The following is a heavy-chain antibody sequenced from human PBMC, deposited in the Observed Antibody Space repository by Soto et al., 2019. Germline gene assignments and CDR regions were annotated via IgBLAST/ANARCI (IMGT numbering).Heavy chain of an antibody. CDR1: GFSLSTSGVG. CDR3: AHEGGWGCSGGSCYSGIPDY. CDR2: IYWDDDK. Sequence: QITLKESGPTLVKPTQTLTLTCTFSGFSLSTSGVGVGWIRQPPGKALEWLALIYWDDDKRYSPSLKSRLTITKDTSKNQVVLTMTNIDPVDTATYYCAHEGGWGCSGGSCYSGIPDYWGQGTLVTVSS. D-gene: IGHD2-15*01. V-gene: IGHV2-5*02. J-gene: IGHJ4*02.